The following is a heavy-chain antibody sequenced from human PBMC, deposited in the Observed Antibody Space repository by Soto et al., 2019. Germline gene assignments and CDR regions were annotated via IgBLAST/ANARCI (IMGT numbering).Heavy chain of an antibody. Sequence: QAQLQESGPGLVRPSGTLSLTCTVSRFSVTNNKYWKWVRQSPGKALEWMSEIYQSGATYYNQSLSSRSSISMDTSKNQISLHLTSVTAADTAVYYCARDISYCIDGGCSIMRDAFDVWGQGTLVTVSS. CDR2: IYQSGAT. J-gene: IGHJ3*01. V-gene: IGHV4-4*02. CDR3: ARDISYCIDGGCSIMRDAFDV. CDR1: RFSVTNNKY. D-gene: IGHD2-15*01.